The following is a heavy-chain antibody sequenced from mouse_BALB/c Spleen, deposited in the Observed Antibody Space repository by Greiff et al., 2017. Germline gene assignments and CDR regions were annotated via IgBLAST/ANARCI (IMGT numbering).Heavy chain of an antibody. CDR3: ARLGNDGAWFAY. J-gene: IGHJ3*01. D-gene: IGHD2-3*01. CDR2: ISNGGGST. Sequence: EVQLVESGGGLVQPGGSLKLSCAASGFTFSSYTMSWVRQTPEKRLEWVAYISNGGGSTYYPDTVKGRFTISRDNAKNTLYLQMSSLKSEDTAMYYCARLGNDGAWFAYWGQGTLVTVSA. V-gene: IGHV5-12-2*01. CDR1: GFTFSSYT.